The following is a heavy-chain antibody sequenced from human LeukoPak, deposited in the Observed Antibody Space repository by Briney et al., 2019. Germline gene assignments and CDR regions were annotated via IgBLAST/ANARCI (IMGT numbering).Heavy chain of an antibody. CDR1: GGSFSGYY. CDR3: AGSIAVAGPYYGMDV. D-gene: IGHD6-19*01. Sequence: SETLSLTCAVYGGSFSGYYWSWIRQPPGKGLEWIGEINHSGSTNYNPSLKSRVTISVDTSKNQFSLKLSSVTAADTAVYYCAGSIAVAGPYYGMDVWGQGTAVTVSS. J-gene: IGHJ6*02. V-gene: IGHV4-34*01. CDR2: INHSGST.